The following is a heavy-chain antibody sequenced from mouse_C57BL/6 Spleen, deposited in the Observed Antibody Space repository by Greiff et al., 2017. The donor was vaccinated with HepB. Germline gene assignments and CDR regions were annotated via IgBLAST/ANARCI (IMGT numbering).Heavy chain of an antibody. J-gene: IGHJ4*01. Sequence: QVQLQQPGAELVMPGASVKLSCKASGYTFTSYWMHWVKQRPGQGLEWIGEIDPSDSYTNYNQKFKGKSTLTVDKSSSTAYMQLSSLTSEDSAVYYCARGDYGSSYEAAMDYWGQGTSVTVSS. CDR3: ARGDYGSSYEAAMDY. CDR2: IDPSDSYT. CDR1: GYTFTSYW. V-gene: IGHV1-69*01. D-gene: IGHD1-1*01.